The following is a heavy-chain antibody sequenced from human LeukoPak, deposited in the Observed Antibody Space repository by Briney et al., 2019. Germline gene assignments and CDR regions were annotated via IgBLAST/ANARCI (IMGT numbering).Heavy chain of an antibody. J-gene: IGHJ4*02. CDR3: ARAPKDYGGISGAQTFDY. CDR1: GYTFITYG. CDR2: ISAYNGNT. D-gene: IGHD4-23*01. Sequence: ASVKVSCKASGYTFITYGITWVRQAPGQGLEWMGWISAYNGNTNYAQKLQGRVTMTTDTSTSIAYMELRSLRYDDTALYYCARAPKDYGGISGAQTFDYWGQGTLVTVSS. V-gene: IGHV1-18*01.